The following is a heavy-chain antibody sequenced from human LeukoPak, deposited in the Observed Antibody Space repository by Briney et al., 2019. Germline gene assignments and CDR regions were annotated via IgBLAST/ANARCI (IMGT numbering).Heavy chain of an antibody. J-gene: IGHJ4*02. CDR2: INSDGSST. D-gene: IGHD3-3*01. Sequence: GGSLRLSCAASGFTFSSYWVHWVRQAPGKGLVWVSRINSDGSSTSYADSVKGRFTISRDNAKNTLYLQMNSLRAEDTAVYYCARGFLEWPFDYWGQGTLVTVSS. CDR1: GFTFSSYW. CDR3: ARGFLEWPFDY. V-gene: IGHV3-74*01.